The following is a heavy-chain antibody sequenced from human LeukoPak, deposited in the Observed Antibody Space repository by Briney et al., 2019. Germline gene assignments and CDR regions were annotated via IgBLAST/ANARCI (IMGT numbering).Heavy chain of an antibody. CDR1: GGSFSGYY. Sequence: SETLSLTCAVYGGSFSGYYWSWIRQPPGKGLEWIGEINHSGSTNYNPSLKSRVTISVDTSKNQFSLKLSSVTAADTAVYYCARGYTSSRNAFDIWGQGTMVTVSS. CDR2: INHSGST. J-gene: IGHJ3*02. D-gene: IGHD6-13*01. V-gene: IGHV4-34*01. CDR3: ARGYTSSRNAFDI.